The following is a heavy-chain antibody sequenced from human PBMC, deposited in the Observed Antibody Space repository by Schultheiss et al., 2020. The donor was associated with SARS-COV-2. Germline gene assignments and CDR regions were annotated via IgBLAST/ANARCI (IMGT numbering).Heavy chain of an antibody. Sequence: GGSLRLSCAASGFTFSSYGMHWVRQAPGKGLEWVAVIWYDGSNKYYADSVKGRFTISRDNSKNTLYLQMNSLRAEDTAVYYCAKEGARYSEHQFDYWGQGTLVTVSS. D-gene: IGHD6-13*01. CDR2: IWYDGSNK. CDR3: AKEGARYSEHQFDY. J-gene: IGHJ4*02. V-gene: IGHV3-33*06. CDR1: GFTFSSYG.